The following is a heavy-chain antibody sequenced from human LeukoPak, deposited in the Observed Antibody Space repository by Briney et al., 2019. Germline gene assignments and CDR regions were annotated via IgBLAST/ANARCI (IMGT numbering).Heavy chain of an antibody. CDR1: GGSISSYY. D-gene: IGHD6-6*01. V-gene: IGHV4-4*07. J-gene: IGHJ4*02. Sequence: SETLSLTCTVSGGSISSYYWSWIRQPAGKGLEWIGRIYTSGSTNYNPSLKSRVTMSVDTSKNQFSLKLSSVTAADTAVYYCARVAPDSSSSAAFDYWGQGTLVTVSS. CDR2: IYTSGST. CDR3: ARVAPDSSSSAAFDY.